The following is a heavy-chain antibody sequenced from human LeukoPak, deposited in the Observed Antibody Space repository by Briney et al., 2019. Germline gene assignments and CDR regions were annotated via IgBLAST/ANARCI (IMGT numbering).Heavy chain of an antibody. Sequence: GSLRLSCAASGFTFSGYYWSWIRQPPGKGLEWIGEINHSGSTNYNPSLKSRVTISVDTSKNQFSLKLSSVTAADTAVYYCARGPPRRPIYGSGSYSTGGLYYFDYWGQGTLVTVSS. V-gene: IGHV4-34*01. CDR1: GFTFSGYY. CDR2: INHSGST. J-gene: IGHJ4*02. D-gene: IGHD3-10*01. CDR3: ARGPPRRPIYGSGSYSTGGLYYFDY.